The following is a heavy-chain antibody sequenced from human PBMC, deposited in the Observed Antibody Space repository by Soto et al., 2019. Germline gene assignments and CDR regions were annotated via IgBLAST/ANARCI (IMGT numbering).Heavy chain of an antibody. Sequence: SETLSLTCTVSGGSVSSGSYYWSWIRQPPGKGLEWIGYIYYSGSTNYNPSLKSRVTISVDTSKNQFSLKLSSVTAADTAVYYCARARPGYSGYDRIDYWGQGTLVTVSS. CDR3: ARARPGYSGYDRIDY. J-gene: IGHJ4*02. CDR1: GGSVSSGSYY. V-gene: IGHV4-61*01. CDR2: IYYSGST. D-gene: IGHD5-12*01.